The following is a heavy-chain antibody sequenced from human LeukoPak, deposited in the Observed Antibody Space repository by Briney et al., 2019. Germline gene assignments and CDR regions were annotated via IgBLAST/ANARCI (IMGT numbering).Heavy chain of an antibody. V-gene: IGHV3-30-3*01. CDR2: ISYDGSNK. CDR1: GFTFSSYA. Sequence: GGSLRLSCAASGFTFSSYAMHWVRQAPGKGLEWVAVISYDGSNKYYADSVKGRFTISGDNSKNTLYLQMNSLRAEDTAVYYCARGPPYSGTSPRTYSMDVWGKGTTVTVSS. CDR3: ARGPPYSGTSPRTYSMDV. D-gene: IGHD1-26*01. J-gene: IGHJ6*03.